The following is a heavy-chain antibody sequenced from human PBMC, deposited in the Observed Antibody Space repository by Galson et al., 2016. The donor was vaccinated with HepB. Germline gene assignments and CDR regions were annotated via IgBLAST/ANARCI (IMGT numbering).Heavy chain of an antibody. CDR2: VFYSGST. J-gene: IGHJ4*02. D-gene: IGHD3-22*01. Sequence: CLWIRQPPGKGLEWIGYVFYSGSTNFNPSLRSRVTISLDTSKNLVSLRLYSVTAADTAVYYCAGRENTYFSDSGGSFDYWGQGSLVTVSS. CDR3: AGRENTYFSDSGGSFDY. V-gene: IGHV4-61*07.